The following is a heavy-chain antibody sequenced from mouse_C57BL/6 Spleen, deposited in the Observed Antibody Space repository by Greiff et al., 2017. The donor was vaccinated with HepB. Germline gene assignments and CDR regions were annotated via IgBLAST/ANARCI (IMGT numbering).Heavy chain of an antibody. Sequence: EVKVVESGEGLVKPGGSLKLSCAASGFTFSSYAMSWVRQTPEKRLEWVAYISSGGDYIYYADTVKGRFTISRDNARNTLYLQMSSLKSEDTAMYYCTRDAAQRVYFDYWGQGTTLTVSS. J-gene: IGHJ2*01. CDR2: ISSGGDYI. CDR3: TRDAAQRVYFDY. CDR1: GFTFSSYA. V-gene: IGHV5-9-1*02. D-gene: IGHD3-2*02.